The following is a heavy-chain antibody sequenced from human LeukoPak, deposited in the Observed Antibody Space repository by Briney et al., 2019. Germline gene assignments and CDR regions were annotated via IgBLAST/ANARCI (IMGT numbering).Heavy chain of an antibody. V-gene: IGHV3-30*03. D-gene: IGHD3-9*01. CDR3: ARDPIPLAFDWLPPSYYGMDV. CDR2: ISYDGGNK. J-gene: IGHJ6*02. CDR1: GFSFSSYG. Sequence: GRSLRLSCAASGFSFSSYGMHWVRQAPGKGLEWMAVISYDGGNKYYADSVKGRFTISRDNAKNSLYLQMNSLRAEDTAVYYCARDPIPLAFDWLPPSYYGMDVWGQGTTVTVSS.